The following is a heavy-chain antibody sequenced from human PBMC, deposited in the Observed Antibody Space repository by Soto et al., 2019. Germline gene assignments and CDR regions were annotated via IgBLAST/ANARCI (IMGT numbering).Heavy chain of an antibody. CDR3: ARVGAGWYVPFDY. J-gene: IGHJ4*02. CDR1: GGSFSGFY. V-gene: IGHV4-34*02. CDR2: INHSGNT. D-gene: IGHD3-16*01. Sequence: QVQLQQWGAGLLKPSETLSLTCAVYGGSFSGFYWTWIRQSPAKGLEWIGEINHSGNTNYNPSLSTRVTSSVDASKRHFSLELDAVTAVDTAVYYCARVGAGWYVPFDYWGQGIQVTVSS.